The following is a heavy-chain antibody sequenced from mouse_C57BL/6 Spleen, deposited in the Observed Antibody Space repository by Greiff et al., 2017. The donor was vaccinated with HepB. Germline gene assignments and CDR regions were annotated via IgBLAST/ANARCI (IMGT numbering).Heavy chain of an antibody. D-gene: IGHD1-1*01. V-gene: IGHV1-54*01. Sequence: QVQLQQSGAELVRPGPSVKVSCKASGYAFTNYLIEWVKQRPGQGLEWIGVINPGSGGTNYNEKFKGKATLTADKSSSTAYMQLSSLTSEDSAVYFCARGVTTVPGFDYWGQGTTLTVSS. CDR1: GYAFTNYL. CDR3: ARGVTTVPGFDY. J-gene: IGHJ2*01. CDR2: INPGSGGT.